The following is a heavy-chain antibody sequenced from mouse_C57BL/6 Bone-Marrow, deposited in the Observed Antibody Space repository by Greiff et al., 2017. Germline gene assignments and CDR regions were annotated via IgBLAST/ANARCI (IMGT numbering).Heavy chain of an antibody. CDR3: ASASGSFDY. D-gene: IGHD4-1*01. CDR1: GFTFSSYA. J-gene: IGHJ2*01. V-gene: IGHV5-4*01. Sequence: EVQRVESGGGLVKPGGSLKLSCAASGFTFSSYAMSWVRQTPEKRLEWVANISAGGSYTYYPDNVKGIFTMSRDKAKNNLYLQMSRLTSEDTAMYYCASASGSFDYWGQGTTLTVSS. CDR2: ISAGGSYT.